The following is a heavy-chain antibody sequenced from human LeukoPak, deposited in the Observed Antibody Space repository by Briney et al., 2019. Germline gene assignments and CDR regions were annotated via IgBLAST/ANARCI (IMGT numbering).Heavy chain of an antibody. V-gene: IGHV3-64D*06. CDR1: GFTFSSYA. CDR3: VRRYYYDSSGYYY. J-gene: IGHJ4*02. CDR2: ISSNGGST. Sequence: GGSLRLCCSASGFTFSSYAMHWGRQAPGMGLEYVSAISSNGGSTYYADSVKGRFTISRDNSKNTLYLQMSSLRAEDTAVYYCVRRYYYDSSGYYYWGQGTLVTVSS. D-gene: IGHD3-22*01.